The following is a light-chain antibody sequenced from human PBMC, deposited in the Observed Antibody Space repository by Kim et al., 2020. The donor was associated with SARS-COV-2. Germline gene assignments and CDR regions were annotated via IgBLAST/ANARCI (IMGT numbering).Light chain of an antibody. CDR3: ASYAGQYTYVV. Sequence: SVTISCTGTISDIGTYNYVSWYQQPPGKAPKPMIYDVIKRPAGVPDRFSGFKSGNPASLNLPGLQAGDEADYYCASYAGQYTYVVFGGGTQLTVL. CDR1: ISDIGTYNY. V-gene: IGLV2-11*03. J-gene: IGLJ2*01. CDR2: DVI.